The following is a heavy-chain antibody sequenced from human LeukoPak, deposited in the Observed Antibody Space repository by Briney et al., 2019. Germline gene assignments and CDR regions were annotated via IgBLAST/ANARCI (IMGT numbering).Heavy chain of an antibody. J-gene: IGHJ5*02. Sequence: GGSLRLSCAASGFTVSSDYMSWVRQAPGKGLEWVSVIYSGGSTYYADSVKGRFTISRDNSKNTLSLQMNSLRLEDTAMYYCARVPGTRARGNWFDPWGQGTQVTVSS. CDR1: GFTVSSDY. CDR3: ARVPGTRARGNWFDP. CDR2: IYSGGST. D-gene: IGHD6-6*01. V-gene: IGHV3-53*05.